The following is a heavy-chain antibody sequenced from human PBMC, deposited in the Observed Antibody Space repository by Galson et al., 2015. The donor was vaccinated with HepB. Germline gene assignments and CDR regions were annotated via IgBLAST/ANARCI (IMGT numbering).Heavy chain of an antibody. CDR2: INSDGRNI. Sequence: SLRLSSSASGFTLISYWIHWVRWARGKGGVGVSRINSDGRNIIYADSVKGRFTISRDNAKNTLYLQMNSLRAEDTALYYCARSRVMDVWGQGTPVTVSS. J-gene: IGHJ6*02. CDR1: GFTLISYW. V-gene: IGHV3-74*01. CDR3: ARSRVMDV.